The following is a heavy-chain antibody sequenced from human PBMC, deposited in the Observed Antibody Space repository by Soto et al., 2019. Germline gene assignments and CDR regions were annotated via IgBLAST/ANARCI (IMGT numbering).Heavy chain of an antibody. CDR2: IYYRGST. D-gene: IGHD3-22*01. CDR3: AKGVDYYDRSGYSGWFDP. Sequence: PSETLSLTCTVSGDSISSYYWSWIRQPPGKGLELIGYIYYRGSTNYNPSLKSRVTISLDTSKNQLSLKLSSVTAADTAVYYCAKGVDYYDRSGYSGWFDPWGQGTLVTVSS. J-gene: IGHJ5*02. CDR1: GDSISSYY. V-gene: IGHV4-59*01.